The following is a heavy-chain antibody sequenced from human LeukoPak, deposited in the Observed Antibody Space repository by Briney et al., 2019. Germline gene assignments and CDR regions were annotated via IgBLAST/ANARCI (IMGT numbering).Heavy chain of an antibody. CDR1: GGSISSSSYY. Sequence: SETLPLTCSVSGGSISSSSYYWGWIRQPPGKGLVWIGGIYYSGNTYNNPSLKSRVTVSVDTSKNQFSLKLSSVIEADTAVYYCARAYAGYASRFDYWGQGILVTVSS. D-gene: IGHD1-1*01. J-gene: IGHJ4*02. V-gene: IGHV4-39*07. CDR3: ARAYAGYASRFDY. CDR2: IYYSGNT.